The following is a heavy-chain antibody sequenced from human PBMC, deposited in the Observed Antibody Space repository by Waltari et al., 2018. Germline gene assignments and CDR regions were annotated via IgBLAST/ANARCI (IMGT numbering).Heavy chain of an antibody. J-gene: IGHJ3*01. V-gene: IGHV4-4*07. CDR2: VHISGNX. CDR1: GDSIGXYY. Sequence: QVQLXESGPGLVKPSETLSLTXTVSGDSIGXYYWPWIRQPAGKRLEWIGRVHISGNXKYNPSLKXRVAXSIXTSXXXFXLSLDSVTXXDTAXYYWARGPPGXHDAFDLXGLGTMVTVXS. CDR3: ARGPPGXHDAFDL.